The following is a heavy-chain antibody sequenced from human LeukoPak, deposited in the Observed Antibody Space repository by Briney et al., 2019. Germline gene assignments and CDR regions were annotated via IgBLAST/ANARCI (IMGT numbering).Heavy chain of an antibody. CDR1: GGSISSGDYY. D-gene: IGHD5-12*01. V-gene: IGHV4-30-4*08. CDR3: ARSPRGYSGYDFVDY. Sequence: SETLSLTCTVSGGSISSGDYYWSWIRQPPGKGLEWIGYIYYSGSTYYNPSLKSRVTISVDTSKNQFSLKLSSVTAADTAVYYCARSPRGYSGYDFVDYWGQGTLVTVSS. CDR2: IYYSGST. J-gene: IGHJ4*02.